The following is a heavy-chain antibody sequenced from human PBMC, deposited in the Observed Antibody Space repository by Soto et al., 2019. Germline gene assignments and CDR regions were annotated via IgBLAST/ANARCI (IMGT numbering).Heavy chain of an antibody. Sequence: EVQLVESGGGLVQPGGSLRLSCAASGFTVSTKYMSWVRQAPGKGLEWVSVIYSGGSTFYADSVRGRFTISRDNSKNTVNRQMNSLRAEDTAVYYCAREPWAADYWGQGTLVTVSS. J-gene: IGHJ4*02. CDR3: AREPWAADY. V-gene: IGHV3-66*01. CDR1: GFTVSTKY. CDR2: IYSGGST. D-gene: IGHD3-16*01.